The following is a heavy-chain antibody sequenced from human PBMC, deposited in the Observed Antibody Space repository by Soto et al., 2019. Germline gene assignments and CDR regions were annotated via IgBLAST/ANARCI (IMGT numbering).Heavy chain of an antibody. Sequence: LRLSCAVSGFSFSSYWMHWVRQAPGKGLEWVSRINSDGSRTYYADSVKGRFTISRDNAKNTLYLQMNSLRAEDTAVYYCARVRVGSYNWFDPWGQGTLVTVSS. J-gene: IGHJ5*02. V-gene: IGHV3-74*01. CDR2: INSDGSRT. D-gene: IGHD6-13*01. CDR1: GFSFSSYW. CDR3: ARVRVGSYNWFDP.